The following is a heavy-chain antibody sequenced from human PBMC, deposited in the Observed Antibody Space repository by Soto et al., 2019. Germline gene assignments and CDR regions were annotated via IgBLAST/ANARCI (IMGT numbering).Heavy chain of an antibody. CDR1: GFTFSSYW. D-gene: IGHD3-22*01. V-gene: IGHV3-30*18. J-gene: IGHJ4*02. Sequence: GGSLRLSCAASGFTFSSYWMSWVRQAPGKGLEWVAVISYDGSNKYYADSVKGRFTISRDNSKNTLYLQMNSLRAEDTAVYYCAKDLYYYDSSGPPDYWGQGTLVTVSS. CDR2: ISYDGSNK. CDR3: AKDLYYYDSSGPPDY.